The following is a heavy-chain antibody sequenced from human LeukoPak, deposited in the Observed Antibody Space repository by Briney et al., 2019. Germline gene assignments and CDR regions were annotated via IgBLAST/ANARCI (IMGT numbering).Heavy chain of an antibody. V-gene: IGHV3-74*01. D-gene: IGHD3-22*01. CDR2: INNDGSST. CDR1: GFTFSSYW. J-gene: IGHJ4*02. Sequence: GGSLRLSCGASGFTFSSYWMHWVRQAPGKGLVWVSRINNDGSSTSYADSVQGRFTISRDNAKNTLYLQMNSLRAEDTAVYYCARDLDYYDSSGYIDYWGQGTLVTVSS. CDR3: ARDLDYYDSSGYIDY.